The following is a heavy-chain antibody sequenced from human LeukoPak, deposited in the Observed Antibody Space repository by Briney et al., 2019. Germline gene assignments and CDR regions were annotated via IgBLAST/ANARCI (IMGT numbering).Heavy chain of an antibody. CDR2: ISSSSTTI. V-gene: IGHV3-48*01. CDR3: ARGVPARRFDY. Sequence: GGSLRLSCAASGFTFSSYSINWVRQAPGKGLEWVSYISSSSTTIYYADSVKGRFTISRDNAKNSLYLRMNSLRVEDTAVYYCARGVPARRFDYWGQGTLVTVSS. J-gene: IGHJ4*02. CDR1: GFTFSSYS.